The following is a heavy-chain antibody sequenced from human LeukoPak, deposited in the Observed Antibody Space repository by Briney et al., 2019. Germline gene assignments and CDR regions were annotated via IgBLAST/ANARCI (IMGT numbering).Heavy chain of an antibody. CDR1: GGTFSSYD. D-gene: IGHD4-17*01. CDR2: IIPIFGTA. J-gene: IGHJ4*02. V-gene: IGHV1-69*13. Sequence: ASEKVSCKASGGTFSSYDITWVRQAPGQGLEWMGGIIPIFGTANYAQKFQGRVTITADESTSTAYMELSSLRSEDTAVYYYARVGSTMTTVTTGDYWGQGTLVTVSS. CDR3: ARVGSTMTTVTTGDY.